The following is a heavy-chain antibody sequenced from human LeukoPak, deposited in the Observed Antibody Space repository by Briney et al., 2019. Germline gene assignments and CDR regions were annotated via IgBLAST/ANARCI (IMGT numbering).Heavy chain of an antibody. CDR2: INPNSGGT. V-gene: IGHV1-2*02. D-gene: IGHD6-13*01. J-gene: IGHJ1*01. CDR3: ARGSSSSWYEYFQH. Sequence: ASVKVSCKASGYTFTAYYMHWVRQAPGQGLEWMGWINPNSGGTNYAQKFQGRVTMTRDTSISTAYMELSRLRSDDTAVYYCARGSSSSWYEYFQHWGQGTLVTVSS. CDR1: GYTFTAYY.